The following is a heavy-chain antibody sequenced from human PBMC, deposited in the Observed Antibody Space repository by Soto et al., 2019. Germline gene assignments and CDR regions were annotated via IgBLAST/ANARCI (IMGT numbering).Heavy chain of an antibody. CDR3: TTDPWITTTSFGVVHPLDY. CDR1: GFTFSNAW. CDR2: IKSKTDGGTT. V-gene: IGHV3-15*07. J-gene: IGHJ4*02. Sequence: EVQLVESGGGLVKPGGSLRLSCAASGFTFSNAWMNWVRQAPGKGLEWVGRIKSKTDGGTTDYAAPVKGRFTISRDNSKNTLYLKMNSLKTEDTAVYYCTTDPWITTTSFGVVHPLDYWGQGTLVTVSS. D-gene: IGHD3-3*01.